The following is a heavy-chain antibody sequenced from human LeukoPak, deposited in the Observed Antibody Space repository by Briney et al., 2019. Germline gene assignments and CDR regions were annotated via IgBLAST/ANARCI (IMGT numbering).Heavy chain of an antibody. D-gene: IGHD6-13*01. CDR3: ASRLLQYSSSWSSPSGALDY. CDR2: IVVGSGNT. J-gene: IGHJ4*02. Sequence: GASVAVSCKGSGFTFTSSAMQWVRQARGQRLEWIGWIVVGSGNTNYAQKFQERVTITRDMSTSTAYMELSSLRSEDTAVYYCASRLLQYSSSWSSPSGALDYWGQGTLVTVSS. V-gene: IGHV1-58*02. CDR1: GFTFTSSA.